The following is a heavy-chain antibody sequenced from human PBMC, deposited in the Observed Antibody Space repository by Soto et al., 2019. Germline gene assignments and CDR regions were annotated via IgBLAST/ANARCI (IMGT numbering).Heavy chain of an antibody. CDR2: IYYSGST. V-gene: IGHV4-59*01. J-gene: IGHJ4*02. D-gene: IGHD6-13*01. CDR1: GGSINNYY. Sequence: SETLSLTCTVSGGSINNYYWSWIRQPPGRGLEWIGYIYYSGSTNYNPSLKRRLALSVHTSKNQFSLNLSSVTTADTAVYYYARAGTSSWYGYFDYWGQGAQVTVSS. CDR3: ARAGTSSWYGYFDY.